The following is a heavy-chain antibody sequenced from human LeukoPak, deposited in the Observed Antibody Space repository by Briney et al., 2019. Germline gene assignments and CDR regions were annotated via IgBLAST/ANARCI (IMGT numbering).Heavy chain of an antibody. CDR3: ARDFFNMISEY. Sequence: ASVKVSCKASGYTFTTHYIHWVRLAPGQGLEWMGIINTRGGNTNYAQKFKGRVTMTRYTSTSTVYLELSSLRSEDTAVYYCARDFFNMISEYWGQGTLVTVSS. D-gene: IGHD3/OR15-3a*01. CDR1: GYTFTTHY. J-gene: IGHJ4*02. V-gene: IGHV1-46*01. CDR2: INTRGGNT.